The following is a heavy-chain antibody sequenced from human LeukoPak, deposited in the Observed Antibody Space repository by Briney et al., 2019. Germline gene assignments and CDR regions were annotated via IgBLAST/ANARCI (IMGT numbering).Heavy chain of an antibody. J-gene: IGHJ5*02. CDR2: ISSSGNTI. CDR1: GFTFSDYY. D-gene: IGHD5-24*01. CDR3: ARDVEMATIGISPDWFDP. V-gene: IGHV3-11*01. Sequence: GGSLRLSCAASGFTFSDYYMSWIRQAPGKGLEWVSYISSSGNTIYYADSVKGRFTISRDNAKNSLYLQMNSLRAEDTAVYYCARDVEMATIGISPDWFDPWGQGTLVTVSS.